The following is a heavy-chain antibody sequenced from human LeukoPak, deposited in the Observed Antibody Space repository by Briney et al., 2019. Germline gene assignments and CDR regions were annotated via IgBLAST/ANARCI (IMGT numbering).Heavy chain of an antibody. J-gene: IGHJ4*02. CDR3: ARVMGSSGWNPQFDY. D-gene: IGHD6-19*01. CDR1: GGSISSGDYY. V-gene: IGHV4-30-4*08. Sequence: SETLSPTCTVSGGSISSGDYYWSWIRQPPGKGLEWIGYIYYSGSTYYNPSLKSRVTISVDTSKNQFSLKLSSVTAADTAVYYCARVMGSSGWNPQFDYWGQGTLVTVSS. CDR2: IYYSGST.